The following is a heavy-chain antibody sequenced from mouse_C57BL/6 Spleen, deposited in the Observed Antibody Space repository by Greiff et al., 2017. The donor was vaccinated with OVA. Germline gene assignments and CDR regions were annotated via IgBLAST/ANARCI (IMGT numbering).Heavy chain of an antibody. V-gene: IGHV2-2*01. CDR1: GFSLTSYG. CDR3: ARRWDYGNFAGFAY. J-gene: IGHJ3*01. CDR2: IWSGGST. D-gene: IGHD2-1*01. Sequence: VQLQESGPGLVQPSQSLSITCTVSGFSLTSYGVHWVRQSPGKGLEWLGVIWSGGSTDYNAAFISRLSISKDNSKSHVFFKMNSLQADDTAIYDCARRWDYGNFAGFAYWGQGTLVTVSA.